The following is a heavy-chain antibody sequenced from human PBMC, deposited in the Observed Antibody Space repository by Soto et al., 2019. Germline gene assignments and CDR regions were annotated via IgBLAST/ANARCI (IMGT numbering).Heavy chain of an antibody. CDR3: TRHLVDV. V-gene: IGHV3-15*07. Sequence: SCAASGFSFSPAWMNWVRQAPGKGLEWVGLIKSKGGGGTADYAASVKGRFTISRDDSKNTAYLQMNNLKTEDTAVYYCTRHLVDVWGQGTTVTVSS. CDR2: IKSKGGGGTA. CDR1: GFSFSPAW. J-gene: IGHJ6*02. D-gene: IGHD3-3*02.